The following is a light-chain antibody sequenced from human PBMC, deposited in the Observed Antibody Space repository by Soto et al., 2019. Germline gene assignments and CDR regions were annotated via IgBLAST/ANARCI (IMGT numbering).Light chain of an antibody. CDR3: QQYNNWPET. CDR2: GAS. CDR1: QSVSSSY. Sequence: EIVLTQSPGTLSLFPGERATLSCRASQSVSSSYLAWYQQKPGQAPRLLIYGASSRATGIPDRFSGSGSGTELTLTISSLQSEDGAVYDGQQYNNWPETFGQGTKVDIK. J-gene: IGKJ1*01. V-gene: IGKV3-20*01.